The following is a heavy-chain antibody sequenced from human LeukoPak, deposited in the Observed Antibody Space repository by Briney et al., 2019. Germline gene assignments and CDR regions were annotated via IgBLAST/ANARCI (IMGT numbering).Heavy chain of an antibody. CDR2: IIHSGST. CDR1: GGSFSGYY. CDR3: ARVRSIVVVPANTRFDY. V-gene: IGHV4-34*12. J-gene: IGHJ4*02. Sequence: SETLSLTWAVYGGSFSGYYWSWIRQPPGKVLEWIGEIIHSGSTNYNPSLKSQVTISVDTSKNQFSLKLSSVTAADTAVYYCARVRSIVVVPANTRFDYWGQGTLVTVSS. D-gene: IGHD2-2*01.